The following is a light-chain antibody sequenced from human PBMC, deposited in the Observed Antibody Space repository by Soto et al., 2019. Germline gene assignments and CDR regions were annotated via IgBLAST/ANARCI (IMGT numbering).Light chain of an antibody. V-gene: IGKV3-15*01. CDR2: GAS. J-gene: IGKJ1*01. CDR3: QQYNGWPWT. Sequence: EIVMTQSPVTLSLSPGERATLSCRASQRVSSNVAWYQQKPGQAPRLLIYGASTRATGIPARFSGSGSETEFTLTISSLKSEDFEVYYCQQYNGWPWTFGLGTKVDI. CDR1: QRVSSN.